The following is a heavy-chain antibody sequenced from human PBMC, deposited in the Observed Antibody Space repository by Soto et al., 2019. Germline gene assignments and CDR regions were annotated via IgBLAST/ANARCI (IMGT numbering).Heavy chain of an antibody. J-gene: IGHJ4*02. V-gene: IGHV1-18*01. D-gene: IGHD6-19*01. Sequence: ASVKVSCKASGYTFTSYGISWVRQAPGQGLEWMGWISAYNGNTNYAQKLQGRVTMTTDTSTSTAYMELRSLKTEDTAVYYCTTTSRSGWSSWGQGALVTVSS. CDR2: ISAYNGNT. CDR3: TTTSRSGWSS. CDR1: GYTFTSYG.